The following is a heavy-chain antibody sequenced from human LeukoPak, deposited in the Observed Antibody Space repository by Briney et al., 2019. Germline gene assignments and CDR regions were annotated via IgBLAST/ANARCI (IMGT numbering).Heavy chain of an antibody. CDR3: ARPVEYYGDPFDY. Sequence: GESLKISCKGSGYSFTSYWIGWVRQMPGKGLEWMGIIYPGDSDTRYSPSFQGQVTISADKSISAAYLQWSSLKASDTAMYYCARPVEYYGDPFDYWGQGTLVTVSS. CDR2: IYPGDSDT. CDR1: GYSFTSYW. J-gene: IGHJ4*02. D-gene: IGHD4-17*01. V-gene: IGHV5-51*01.